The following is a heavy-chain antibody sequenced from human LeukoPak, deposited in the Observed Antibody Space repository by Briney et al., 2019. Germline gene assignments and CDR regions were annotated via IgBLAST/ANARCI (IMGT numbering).Heavy chain of an antibody. V-gene: IGHV1-2*02. Sequence: ASVKVSCKASGYTFTDYYMHWVRQAPGQGLEWMGWINPNNGGTNYAQKFQGRVTMTRDTSISTAYMELRRLSSDDTAIYYCARPYCNGGSCHDYFDYWGQGTLVSVSS. CDR1: GYTFTDYY. J-gene: IGHJ4*02. CDR2: INPNNGGT. CDR3: ARPYCNGGSCHDYFDY. D-gene: IGHD2-15*01.